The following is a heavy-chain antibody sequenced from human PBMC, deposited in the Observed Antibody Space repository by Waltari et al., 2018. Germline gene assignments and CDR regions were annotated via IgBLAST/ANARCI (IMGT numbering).Heavy chain of an antibody. D-gene: IGHD6-19*01. V-gene: IGHV3-53*01. Sequence: LRLSCAASGFIVSSNYMSWVRQAPGRGLEWVSLIYSGGSTYYADSVKGRFTISRDNSKNTLYLQMDSLSVEDTAVYYCARWQQWPVRAFDYWGQGTLVTVSS. CDR3: ARWQQWPVRAFDY. J-gene: IGHJ4*02. CDR1: GFIVSSNY. CDR2: IYSGGST.